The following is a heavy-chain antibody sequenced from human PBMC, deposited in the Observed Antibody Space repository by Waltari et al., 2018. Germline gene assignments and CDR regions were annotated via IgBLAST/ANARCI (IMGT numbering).Heavy chain of an antibody. Sequence: QVQLVQSGAEVKKPGASVKVSCKASGYTFTSYAMHWVRQAPGQRLEWMGWINAGNGNTKYSQEFQGRVTITRDTSASTAYMELSSLRSEDMAVYYCARVRLLPTLSDTSYEYYFDYWGQGTLVTVSS. J-gene: IGHJ4*02. V-gene: IGHV1-3*03. CDR1: GYTFTSYA. CDR3: ARVRLLPTLSDTSYEYYFDY. CDR2: INAGNGNT. D-gene: IGHD3-22*01.